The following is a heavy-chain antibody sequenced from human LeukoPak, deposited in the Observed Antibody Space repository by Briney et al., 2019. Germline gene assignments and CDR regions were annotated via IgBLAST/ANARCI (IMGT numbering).Heavy chain of an antibody. V-gene: IGHV5-51*01. CDR3: ARQLWRLVHDGNSAPSDY. CDR1: GYSFTSYW. CDR2: IYPGDSDT. J-gene: IGHJ4*02. D-gene: IGHD4-23*01. Sequence: GESLKISCKGSGYSFTSYWIGWVRQMPGKGLEWMGIIYPGDSDTRYSPSFQGQVTISADKSISTAYLQWSSLKASDTAMYYCARQLWRLVHDGNSAPSDYWGQGTLVTVSS.